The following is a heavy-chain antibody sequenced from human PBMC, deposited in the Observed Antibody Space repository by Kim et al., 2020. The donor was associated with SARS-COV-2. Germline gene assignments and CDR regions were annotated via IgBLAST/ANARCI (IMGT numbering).Heavy chain of an antibody. V-gene: IGHV4-34*01. D-gene: IGHD3-10*01. CDR1: GGSFSGYY. Sequence: SETLSLTCAVYGGSFSGYYWSWIRQPPGKGLEWIGEINHSGSTNYNPSLKSRVTISVDTSKNQFSLKLSSVTAADTAVYYCARGGRYYYGSGTLKGWFDPWGQGTLVTVSS. CDR3: ARGGRYYYGSGTLKGWFDP. J-gene: IGHJ5*02. CDR2: INHSGST.